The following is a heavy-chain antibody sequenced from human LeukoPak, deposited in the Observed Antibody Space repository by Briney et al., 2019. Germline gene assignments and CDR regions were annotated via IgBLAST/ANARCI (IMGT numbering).Heavy chain of an antibody. V-gene: IGHV4-34*01. CDR3: ASSRAAWIQLWPTIDY. CDR2: INHSGST. J-gene: IGHJ4*02. CDR1: GGSFSGYY. Sequence: SETLSLTCAVYGGSFSGYYWSWIRQPPGKGLEWIGEINHSGSTNYNPSLKSRVTISVDTSKNQFSLKLSSATAADTAVYYCASSRAAWIQLWPTIDYWGQGTLVTVSS. D-gene: IGHD5-18*01.